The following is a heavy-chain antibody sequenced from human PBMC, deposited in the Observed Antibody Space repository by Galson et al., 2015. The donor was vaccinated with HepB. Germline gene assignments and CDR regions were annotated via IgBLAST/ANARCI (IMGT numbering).Heavy chain of an antibody. CDR1: GFTFANAW. D-gene: IGHD3-3*01. CDR3: ATGGRFLGWFSDSSFEY. CDR2: IKSKGDGETG. V-gene: IGHV3-15*01. J-gene: IGHJ4*02. Sequence: SLRLSCAASGFTFANAWMNWVRQAPGKGLEWVGRIKSKGDGETGEYSAPVRGRFIISRDDSKNTMLLHMNSLKDGDAGAYYCATGGRFLGWFSDSSFEYWGQGALVAVSS.